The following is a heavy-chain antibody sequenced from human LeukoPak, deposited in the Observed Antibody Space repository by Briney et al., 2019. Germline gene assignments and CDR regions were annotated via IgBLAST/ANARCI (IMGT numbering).Heavy chain of an antibody. J-gene: IGHJ4*02. CDR1: GGSISSYY. CDR2: IYYSGST. V-gene: IGHV4-59*01. D-gene: IGHD3-10*01. CDR3: ATMVQGVHTYFGS. Sequence: SETLSLTCTVSGGSISSYYWSWIRQPPGKGLEWIGYIYYSGSTNYNPSLKSRVTMSLDTSKNQRSLKLSSVTAADTAVYYCATMVQGVHTYFGSWGQGNLVAVSS.